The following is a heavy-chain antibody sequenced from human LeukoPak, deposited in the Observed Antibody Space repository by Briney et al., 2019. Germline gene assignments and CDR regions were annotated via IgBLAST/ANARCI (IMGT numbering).Heavy chain of an antibody. CDR3: ASSFYYDSRDY. CDR2: ITPSGST. V-gene: IGHV4-34*01. J-gene: IGHJ4*02. D-gene: IGHD3-22*01. Sequence: PSETLSLTCVVYGGSFSGYFWSWIRQPPGKGLEWIGEITPSGSTNYSPSLKSRVSISIDTSKNKLSLRLTSVAAADSAVYYCASSFYYDSRDYWGQGTLVTVSS. CDR1: GGSFSGYF.